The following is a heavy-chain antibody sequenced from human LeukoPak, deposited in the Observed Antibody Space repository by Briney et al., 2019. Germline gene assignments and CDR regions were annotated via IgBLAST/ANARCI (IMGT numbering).Heavy chain of an antibody. J-gene: IGHJ4*02. CDR3: AREELWFGESPLVDY. CDR2: ISSSGSTI. Sequence: PGGSLRLSCTASGFTFGDYAMSWFRQAPGKGLEWVSYISSSGSTIYYADSVKGRFTISRDNAKNSLYLQMNSLRAEDTAVYYCAREELWFGESPLVDYWGQGTLVTVSS. CDR1: GFTFGDYA. V-gene: IGHV3-11*04. D-gene: IGHD3-10*01.